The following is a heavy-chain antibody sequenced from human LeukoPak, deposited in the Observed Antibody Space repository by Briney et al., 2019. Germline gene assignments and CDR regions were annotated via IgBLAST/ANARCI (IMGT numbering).Heavy chain of an antibody. Sequence: GGSLRLSCAASGFTFSSYGMHWVRQAPGKGLEWVAFIRYDGSNKYYADSVKGRFTISRDNSKNTLYLQMNSLRAEDTAVYYCAKDHLIYSSGLDAFDIWGQGTMVTVSS. CDR2: IRYDGSNK. V-gene: IGHV3-30*02. CDR1: GFTFSSYG. J-gene: IGHJ3*02. D-gene: IGHD6-19*01. CDR3: AKDHLIYSSGLDAFDI.